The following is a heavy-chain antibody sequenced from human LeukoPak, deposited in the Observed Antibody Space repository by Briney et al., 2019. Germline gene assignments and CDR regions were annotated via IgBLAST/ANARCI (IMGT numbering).Heavy chain of an antibody. Sequence: IPGGSLRLSCAASGFTFSNAWMSWVRQAPGKGLEWVGRIKSKTDGCTTDYAAPVKGRFTISRDDSKNTLYLQMNSLKTEDTAVYYCTTTPYGDYYRGYWGQGTIVTVSS. CDR3: TTTPYGDYYRGY. V-gene: IGHV3-15*01. D-gene: IGHD4-17*01. CDR1: GFTFSNAW. J-gene: IGHJ4*02. CDR2: IKSKTDGCTT.